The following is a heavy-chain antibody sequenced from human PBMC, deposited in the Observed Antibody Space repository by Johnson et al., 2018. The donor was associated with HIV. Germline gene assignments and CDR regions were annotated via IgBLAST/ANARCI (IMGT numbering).Heavy chain of an antibody. J-gene: IGHJ3*02. CDR1: GFTFSSYG. CDR2: IWYYGTNK. Sequence: QVQLVESGGGVVQPGRSLRLSCAASGFTFSSYGMHWVRQAPGKGLEWVAVIWYYGTNKYYADSVKGRFTISRDNSKNTLYLQMNSLRAEDTAVYYCAKEANPYSSSWYGDAFDIWGQGTMVTVSS. D-gene: IGHD6-13*01. CDR3: AKEANPYSSSWYGDAFDI. V-gene: IGHV3-33*06.